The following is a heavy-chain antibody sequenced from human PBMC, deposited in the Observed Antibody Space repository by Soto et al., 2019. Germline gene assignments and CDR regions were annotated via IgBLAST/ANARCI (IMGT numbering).Heavy chain of an antibody. J-gene: IGHJ5*02. Sequence: ASVKVSCKASGYTFTSYAMHWVRQAPGQRLEWMGWINAGNGNTKYSQKFQGRVTITTDTSTSTAYMELSSLRSEDTAVYYCAREGSSSGWYPPFDPWGQGTLVTVS. CDR2: INAGNGNT. V-gene: IGHV1-3*01. CDR3: AREGSSSGWYPPFDP. D-gene: IGHD6-19*01. CDR1: GYTFTSYA.